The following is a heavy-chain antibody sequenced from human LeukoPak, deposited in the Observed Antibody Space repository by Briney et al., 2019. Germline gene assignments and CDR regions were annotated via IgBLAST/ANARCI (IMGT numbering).Heavy chain of an antibody. J-gene: IGHJ4*02. CDR3: ANHFFARRF. CDR2: INPRGGST. V-gene: IGHV1-46*01. D-gene: IGHD3-3*02. CDR1: GYTFTSYY. Sequence: GASVKVSCKASGYTFTSYYMHWVRQAPGQGLEWMGLINPRGGSTSYAQKFQGRVTMTRDTSTSTVYVELSSLRSEDTAVYYCANHFFARRFGGQGTLVTVSS.